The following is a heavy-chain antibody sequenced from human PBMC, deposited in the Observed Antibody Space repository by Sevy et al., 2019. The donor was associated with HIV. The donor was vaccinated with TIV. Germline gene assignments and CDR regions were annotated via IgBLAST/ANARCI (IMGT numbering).Heavy chain of an antibody. V-gene: IGHV3-74*01. D-gene: IGHD5-18*01. Sequence: GGSLRLSCAASGFTFSSYWMYWVRQAPGKGLVWVSRINSDGSSTSYADSVKGRFTISRDNAKNTLYLQMSSLRAEDTAVYYCARDPLTRDSYGYTWGQGTLVTVSS. CDR1: GFTFSSYW. CDR2: INSDGSST. CDR3: ARDPLTRDSYGYT. J-gene: IGHJ5*02.